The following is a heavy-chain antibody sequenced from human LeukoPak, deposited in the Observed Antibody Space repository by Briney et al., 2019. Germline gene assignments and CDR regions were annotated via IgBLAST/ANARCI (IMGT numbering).Heavy chain of an antibody. Sequence: GGSLTLSCAASGFTFSSYSMNWVSPAPGQGLEWVSSISSSSTYIYYTDSVKDRLTISRDNAKHSLYLQMNSLRAEDTAVYYCAGGTVVTPFFDYWGQGTLVTVSS. CDR3: AGGTVVTPFFDY. D-gene: IGHD4-23*01. CDR1: GFTFSSYS. J-gene: IGHJ4*02. V-gene: IGHV3-21*01. CDR2: ISSSSTYI.